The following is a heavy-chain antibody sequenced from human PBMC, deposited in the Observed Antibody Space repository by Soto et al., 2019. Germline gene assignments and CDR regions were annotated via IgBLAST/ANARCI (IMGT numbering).Heavy chain of an antibody. J-gene: IGHJ5*02. CDR2: IYWDDDK. CDR3: AHCRVGYSSGWYAGWFDP. CDR1: GFSLSTSGVG. D-gene: IGHD6-19*01. Sequence: QITLKESGPTLVKPTQTLTLTCTFSGFSLSTSGVGVGWIRQPPGKALEWLALIYWDDDKRYSPSLKSRLTITKDTSKNQVVLTMTNMDPVDTATYYCAHCRVGYSSGWYAGWFDPWGQGTLVTVSS. V-gene: IGHV2-5*02.